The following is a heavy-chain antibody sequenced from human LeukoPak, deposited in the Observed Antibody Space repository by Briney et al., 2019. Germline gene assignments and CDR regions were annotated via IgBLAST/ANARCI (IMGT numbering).Heavy chain of an antibody. CDR2: INPKYADT. V-gene: IGHV1-2*02. Sequence: ASVKVSCKASGYTFTGYYIHWVRQAPGQGLEWMGWINPKYADTNYAQKFQGRVTMTSDTSVSTAYMELTRLRSDDTALYYCARGYSHGNVGYWGQGTLVTVSS. D-gene: IGHD5-18*01. CDR1: GYTFTGYY. J-gene: IGHJ4*02. CDR3: ARGYSHGNVGY.